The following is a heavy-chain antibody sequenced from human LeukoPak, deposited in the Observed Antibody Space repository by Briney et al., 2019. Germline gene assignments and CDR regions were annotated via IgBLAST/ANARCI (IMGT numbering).Heavy chain of an antibody. CDR3: ARRGYSYGYTLYYFDY. J-gene: IGHJ4*02. V-gene: IGHV5-51*01. CDR2: IYPGDSDT. Sequence: GESLKISCKGSRYSFTSYWIGWVRQMPGKGLEWMGIIYPGDSDTRYSPSFQGQVTISADKSISTAYLQWSSLKASDTAMYYCARRGYSYGYTLYYFDYWGQGTLVTVSS. CDR1: RYSFTSYW. D-gene: IGHD5-18*01.